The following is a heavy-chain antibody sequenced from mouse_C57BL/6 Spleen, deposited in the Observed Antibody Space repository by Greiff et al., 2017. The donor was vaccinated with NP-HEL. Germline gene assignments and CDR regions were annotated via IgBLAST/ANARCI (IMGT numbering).Heavy chain of an antibody. D-gene: IGHD1-1*01. Sequence: EVQLQQSGPGLVKPSQSLSLTCSVTGYSITSGYYWNWIRQFPGNKLEWMGYISYDGSNNYNPSLKNRISITRDTSKNQFFLKLNSVTTEDTATYYCAREDGSSLAWFAYWGQGTLVTVSA. V-gene: IGHV3-6*01. CDR1: GYSITSGYY. J-gene: IGHJ3*01. CDR3: AREDGSSLAWFAY. CDR2: ISYDGSN.